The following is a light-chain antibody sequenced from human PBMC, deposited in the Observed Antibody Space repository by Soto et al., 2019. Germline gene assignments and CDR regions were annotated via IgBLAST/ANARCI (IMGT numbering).Light chain of an antibody. CDR1: QSVSSN. CDR2: GAS. Sequence: VLTHSPATLSVSPGERATLSGRASQSVSSNLAWYQQKPGQAPRLLIYGASSRATGIPDRFSGSGSGTDFTLTISRLEPEDFAVYYCQQYGSSLITFGQGTRLEIK. V-gene: IGKV3-20*01. J-gene: IGKJ5*01. CDR3: QQYGSSLIT.